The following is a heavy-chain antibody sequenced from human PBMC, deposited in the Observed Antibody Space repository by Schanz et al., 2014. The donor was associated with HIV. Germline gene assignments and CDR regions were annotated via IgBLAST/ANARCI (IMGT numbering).Heavy chain of an antibody. CDR3: ARDVGVTISTSGPPRNYYARDV. CDR1: GFTFSSTG. V-gene: IGHV3-30*03. CDR2: ISYDGSNK. Sequence: QVQLVESGGGMVQPGRSLRLSCSASGFTFSSTGMHWVRQAPGKGLEWDEIISYDGSNKDYADSVKGRFTISRDISKSTLYLQMNSLRAEDTAMYYCARDVGVTISTSGPPRNYYARDVWGQGTTVTVSS. J-gene: IGHJ6*02. D-gene: IGHD3-3*01.